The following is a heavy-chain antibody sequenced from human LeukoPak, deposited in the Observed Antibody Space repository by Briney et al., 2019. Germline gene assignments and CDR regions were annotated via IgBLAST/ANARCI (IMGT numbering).Heavy chain of an antibody. Sequence: GGSLRLSCAASGFTFSSYGMHWVRQAPGKGLEWVAVISYDGSNKYYADSVKGRFTISRDNSKNTLYLQMNSLRAEDTAVYYCAKDPYGSGRAVPYYFDYWGQGTLVTVSS. V-gene: IGHV3-30*18. J-gene: IGHJ4*02. D-gene: IGHD3-10*01. CDR1: GFTFSSYG. CDR3: AKDPYGSGRAVPYYFDY. CDR2: ISYDGSNK.